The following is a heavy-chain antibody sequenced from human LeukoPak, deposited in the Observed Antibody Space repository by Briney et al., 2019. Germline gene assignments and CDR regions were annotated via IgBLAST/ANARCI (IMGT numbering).Heavy chain of an antibody. Sequence: ASVKVSCKASGYTFTDYYMHWVRQAPGQGLEWMGWINPNSGGTNYAQKFQGRVTMTRDTSISTAYMELSRLRSDDTAVYYCAREWGGSITMVWGAYDYWGQGTLVTVSS. CDR3: AREWGGSITMVWGAYDY. CDR1: GYTFTDYY. CDR2: INPNSGGT. J-gene: IGHJ4*02. D-gene: IGHD3-10*01. V-gene: IGHV1-2*02.